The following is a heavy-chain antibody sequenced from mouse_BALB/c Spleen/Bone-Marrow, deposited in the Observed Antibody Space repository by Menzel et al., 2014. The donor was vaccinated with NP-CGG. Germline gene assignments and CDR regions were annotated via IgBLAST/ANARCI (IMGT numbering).Heavy chain of an antibody. CDR2: ILPGSGTT. J-gene: IGHJ3*01. CDR1: GYTFSTYW. CDR3: ARLITTGGFAY. D-gene: IGHD2-4*01. Sequence: VQLQQSGAELMKPGASVKISCKATGYTFSTYWIEWVKQRPGHGLEWIGEILPGSGTTNYNEKFKGKATFTADTSSNTAYMQLSSLTSEDSAVYYRARLITTGGFAYWGQGTLVTVSA. V-gene: IGHV1-9*01.